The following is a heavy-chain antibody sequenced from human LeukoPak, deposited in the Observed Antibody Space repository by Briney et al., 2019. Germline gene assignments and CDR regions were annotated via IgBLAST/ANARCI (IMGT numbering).Heavy chain of an antibody. CDR2: IWYDGSNK. J-gene: IGHJ4*02. D-gene: IGHD6-19*01. CDR1: GFTFSSYW. V-gene: IGHV3-33*08. CDR3: AREGIAVAGNDY. Sequence: PGGSLRLSCAASGFTFSSYWMHWVRQAPGKGLEWVAVIWYDGSNKYYADSVKGRFTISRDNSKNTLYLQMNSLRAEDTAVYYCAREGIAVAGNDYWGQGTLVTVSS.